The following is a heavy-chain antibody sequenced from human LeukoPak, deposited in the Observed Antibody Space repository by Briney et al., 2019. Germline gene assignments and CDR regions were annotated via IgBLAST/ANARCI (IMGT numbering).Heavy chain of an antibody. V-gene: IGHV3-21*01. CDR3: ARPWGSGWYFFDY. D-gene: IGHD6-19*01. CDR1: GFTFSSYS. J-gene: IGHJ4*02. CDR2: ISSSSSYI. Sequence: PGGSLRLSCAASGFTFSSYSMNWVRQAPGKGLEWVSSISSSSSYIYYADSVKGRFTISRDNAKNSLYLQMNSMRAEDTAVYYCARPWGSGWYFFDYWGQGTLVTVSS.